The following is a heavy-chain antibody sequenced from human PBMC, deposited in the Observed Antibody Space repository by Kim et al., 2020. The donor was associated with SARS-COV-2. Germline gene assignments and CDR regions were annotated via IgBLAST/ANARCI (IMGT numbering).Heavy chain of an antibody. CDR1: GDSVSSNSAA. J-gene: IGHJ4*02. Sequence: SQTLSLTCAISGDSVSSNSAAWNWIRQSPSRGLEWLGRTYYRSKWYNDYAVSVKSRITINPDTSKNQFSLQLNSVTPEDTAVYYCARADRFYCSSTSCSPYYFDYWGQGTLVTVSS. V-gene: IGHV6-1*01. CDR2: TYYRSKWYN. CDR3: ARADRFYCSSTSCSPYYFDY. D-gene: IGHD2-2*01.